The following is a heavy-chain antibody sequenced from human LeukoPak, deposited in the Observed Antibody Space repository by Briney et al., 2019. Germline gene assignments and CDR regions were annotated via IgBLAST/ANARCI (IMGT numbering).Heavy chain of an antibody. J-gene: IGHJ4*02. CDR2: IFPSGGEI. Sequence: PGGSLRLSCAASGFTFSTFAMIWVRQPPGKGLEWVSSIFPSGGEIHYADSVRGRFTISRDNSKSTLSLQMNSLRAEDTAVYYCAKDGSVYSSSIYYFDYWGQGTLVTVSS. D-gene: IGHD6-13*01. V-gene: IGHV3-23*01. CDR1: GFTFSTFA. CDR3: AKDGSVYSSSIYYFDY.